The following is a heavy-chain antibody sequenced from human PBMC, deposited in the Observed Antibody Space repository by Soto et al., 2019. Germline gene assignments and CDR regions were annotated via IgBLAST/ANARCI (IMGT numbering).Heavy chain of an antibody. CDR2: TKTDGSA. Sequence: GSLRLSCVASGFTINRPLVPWVRQAPGQGLVWVSRTKTDGSADYADSVKGRFTISRDNAKNTLYLQMNSLRAEDTAVYYCARDMRAVPWYGGVSSAFDMWGQGTMVTVSS. CDR3: ARDMRAVPWYGGVSSAFDM. D-gene: IGHD3-10*01. J-gene: IGHJ3*02. V-gene: IGHV3-74*01. CDR1: GFTINRPL.